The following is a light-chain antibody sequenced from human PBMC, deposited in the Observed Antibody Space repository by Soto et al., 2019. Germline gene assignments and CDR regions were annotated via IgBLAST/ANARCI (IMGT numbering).Light chain of an antibody. CDR2: GAS. V-gene: IGKV3-20*01. CDR3: QQRGTSPIT. J-gene: IGKJ5*01. Sequence: LAWYQQKPGQAPRLLIYGASSRATGIPDRFSGSGSGTDFTLTISRLEPEEFAVFFCQQRGTSPITFGQGTRLEIK.